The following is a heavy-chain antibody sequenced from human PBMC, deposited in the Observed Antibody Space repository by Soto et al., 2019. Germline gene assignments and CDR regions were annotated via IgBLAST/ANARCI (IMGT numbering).Heavy chain of an antibody. CDR1: GFTFSSYG. V-gene: IGHV3-33*01. Sequence: QVQLVESGGGVVQPGRSLRLSCAASGFTFSSYGMHWVRQAPGKGLEWVAVIWYDGSNKYYADSVKGRFTISRDNSKNTLYLQMNSLRAEDTAGYYCARAGNYDFWSGYYNDYYYYMDVWGKGTTVTVSS. D-gene: IGHD3-3*01. CDR3: ARAGNYDFWSGYYNDYYYYMDV. J-gene: IGHJ6*03. CDR2: IWYDGSNK.